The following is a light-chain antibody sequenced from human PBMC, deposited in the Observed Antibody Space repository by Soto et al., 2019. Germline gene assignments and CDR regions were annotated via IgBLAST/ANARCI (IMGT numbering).Light chain of an antibody. Sequence: EIVLTQSPGTLSLSPGQRATLSCRASQSVSSSYLAWHQQKPGQAPRLLIYGASSRATGIPDRFSGSGAGTDFTLAISRLEPEDLAVYYCRKDGSSSWTFGQGTKVEIK. CDR2: GAS. CDR3: RKDGSSSWT. V-gene: IGKV3-20*01. CDR1: QSVSSSY. J-gene: IGKJ1*01.